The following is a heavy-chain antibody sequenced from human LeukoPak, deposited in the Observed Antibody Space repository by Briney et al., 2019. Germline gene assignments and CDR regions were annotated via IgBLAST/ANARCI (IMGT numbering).Heavy chain of an antibody. CDR2: INPNSGGT. J-gene: IGHJ4*02. CDR3: ARVPLLYYYDSSGYYPFDY. Sequence: ASVKVSCKASGYTFTGYYMHWVRQAPGQGLEWMGWINPNSGGTNYAQKFQGSVTMTRDTSISTAYMELSRLRSDDTAVYYCARVPLLYYYDSSGYYPFDYWGQGTLVTVSS. D-gene: IGHD3-22*01. CDR1: GYTFTGYY. V-gene: IGHV1-2*02.